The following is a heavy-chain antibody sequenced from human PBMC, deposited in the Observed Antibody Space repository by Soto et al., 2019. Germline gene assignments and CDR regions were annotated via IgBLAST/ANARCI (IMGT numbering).Heavy chain of an antibody. D-gene: IGHD1-26*01. J-gene: IGHJ4*02. CDR3: AGEKVGTTGIDF. V-gene: IGHV1-8*01. CDR1: GYTFTGYD. Sequence: QAQLVQSGAEVKKPGASVKVSCKASGYTFTGYDINWVRQATGQGLEWMGWMNPNSGNTGYAQNFQGRVTMTRDNSQTPAFVGTANLGDDDSAVYYCAGEKVGTTGIDFWGQGTLVTVSS. CDR2: MNPNSGNT.